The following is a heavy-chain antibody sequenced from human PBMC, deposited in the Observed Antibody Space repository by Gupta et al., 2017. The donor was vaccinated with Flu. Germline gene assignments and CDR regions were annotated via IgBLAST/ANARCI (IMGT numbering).Heavy chain of an antibody. V-gene: IGHV1-69*06. J-gene: IGHJ6*02. CDR2: IIPIVGTA. CDR3: ARDSSSGYVKYYYGMDV. CDR1: GGTFSSYA. Sequence: QVQLVQSGAEVKKPGSSVKVSCKASGGTFSSYAISWVRQAPGQGLEWMGGIIPIVGTANYAQKFQGRVTITADKSTSTAYMELSSLRSEDTAVYYCARDSSSGYVKYYYGMDVWGQGTTVTGSS. D-gene: IGHD3-22*01.